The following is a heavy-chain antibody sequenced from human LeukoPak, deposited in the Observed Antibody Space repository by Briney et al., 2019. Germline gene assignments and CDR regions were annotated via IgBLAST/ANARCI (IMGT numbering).Heavy chain of an antibody. D-gene: IGHD4-17*01. Sequence: GGSLRLSCAASGFTFNNYGMHWVRQAPGKGLEWVAVISYDGRNIHYPDSVKGRFTISRDISTDTLWLQMDSLRTEDTAVYYCAKSSEDDYGDYFDYWGQGTLVTVSS. CDR2: ISYDGRNI. V-gene: IGHV3-30*18. J-gene: IGHJ4*02. CDR1: GFTFNNYG. CDR3: AKSSEDDYGDYFDY.